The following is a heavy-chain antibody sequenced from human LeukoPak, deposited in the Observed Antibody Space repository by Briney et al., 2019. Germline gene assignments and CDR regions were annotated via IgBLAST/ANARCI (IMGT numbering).Heavy chain of an antibody. CDR3: ARDAPVDYDSSGYYSAEYFQH. Sequence: ASVKVSCKACGYTFTGYYMHWVRQAPGQGLEWMGWINPNSGGTNYAQKFQGRVTMTRDTSISTAYMELSRLRSDDTAVYYCARDAPVDYDSSGYYSAEYFQHWGQGTLVTVSS. J-gene: IGHJ1*01. CDR1: GYTFTGYY. V-gene: IGHV1-2*02. D-gene: IGHD3-22*01. CDR2: INPNSGGT.